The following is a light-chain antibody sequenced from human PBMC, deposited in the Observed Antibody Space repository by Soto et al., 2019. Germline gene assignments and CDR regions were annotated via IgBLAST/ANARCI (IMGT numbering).Light chain of an antibody. Sequence: DIQMTQSPSSLSASVGDRVTITFRTSQDISNYLAWYQEKPGKVPKLLIYAASTLQSGVPSRFSGGGSGTDFSLTISSLQPEDVATYYCQKYNSAPLTFGGGTKVEIQ. V-gene: IGKV1-27*01. J-gene: IGKJ4*01. CDR2: AAS. CDR3: QKYNSAPLT. CDR1: QDISNY.